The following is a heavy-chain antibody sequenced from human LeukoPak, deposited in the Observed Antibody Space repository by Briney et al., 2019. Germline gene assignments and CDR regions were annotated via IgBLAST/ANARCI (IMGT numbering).Heavy chain of an antibody. D-gene: IGHD5-18*01. Sequence: PSETLSLTCAVYGGSFSGYYWSWIRQPPGKGLEWIGEINHSGSTNYNPSLKSRVTISVDTSKNQFSLKLSSVTAADTAVYYCASLVGVSDTSYNWFDPWGQGTLVTVSS. V-gene: IGHV4-34*01. J-gene: IGHJ5*02. CDR1: GGSFSGYY. CDR3: ASLVGVSDTSYNWFDP. CDR2: INHSGST.